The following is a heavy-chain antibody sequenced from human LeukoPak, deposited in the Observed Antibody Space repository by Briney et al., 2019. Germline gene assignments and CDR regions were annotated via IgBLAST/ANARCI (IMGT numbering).Heavy chain of an antibody. CDR3: ARTNYGSGSYFGYYYMDV. D-gene: IGHD3-10*01. V-gene: IGHV3-33*01. CDR1: GFTFSSYG. CDR2: IWYDGSNK. Sequence: GASLRLSCAASGFTFSSYGMHWVRQAPGKGLEWVAVIWYDGSNKYYADSVKGRFTISRDNSKNTLYLQMNSLRAEDTAVYYCARTNYGSGSYFGYYYMDVWGKGTTVTVSS. J-gene: IGHJ6*03.